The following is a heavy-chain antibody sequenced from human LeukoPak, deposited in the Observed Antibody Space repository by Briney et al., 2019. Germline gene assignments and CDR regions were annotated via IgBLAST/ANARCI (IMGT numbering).Heavy chain of an antibody. CDR1: GFTVSSNY. Sequence: GGSLRPSCAASGFTVSSNYMSWVRQAPGKGLEWVSVIYSGGSTYYADSVKGRFTISRDNSKNTLYLQMNSLRAEDTAVYYCAGALYSSSLDYYYGMDVWGQGTTVTVSS. J-gene: IGHJ6*02. D-gene: IGHD6-13*01. CDR2: IYSGGST. CDR3: AGALYSSSLDYYYGMDV. V-gene: IGHV3-53*01.